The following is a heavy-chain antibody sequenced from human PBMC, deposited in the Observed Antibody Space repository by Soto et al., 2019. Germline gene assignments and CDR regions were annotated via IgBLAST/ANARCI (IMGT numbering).Heavy chain of an antibody. CDR3: ARGEPNLRDFDY. V-gene: IGHV1-69*13. CDR2: IIPIFGTA. J-gene: IGHJ4*02. D-gene: IGHD1-26*01. Sequence: GASVKVSCKASGYTFTSYDINWVRQAPGQGLEWMGGIIPIFGTANYAQKFQGRVTITADESTSIAYMELSSLRSEDTAVYYCARGEPNLRDFDYWGQGTLVTVSS. CDR1: GYTFTSYD.